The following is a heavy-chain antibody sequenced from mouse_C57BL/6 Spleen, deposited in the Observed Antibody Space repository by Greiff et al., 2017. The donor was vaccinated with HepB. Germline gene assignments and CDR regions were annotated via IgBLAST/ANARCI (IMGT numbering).Heavy chain of an antibody. D-gene: IGHD2-4*01. CDR1: GFTFSSYA. CDR2: ISDGGSYT. J-gene: IGHJ2*01. V-gene: IGHV5-4*01. CDR3: AREGDYDGQCYFDY. Sequence: EVMLVESGGGLVKPGGSLKLSCAASGFTFSSYAMSWVRQTPEKRLEWVATISDGGSYTYYPDNVKGRFTLSRDNAKNKLYLQMSHLKSEDTAMYYCAREGDYDGQCYFDYWGQGTTLTVSS.